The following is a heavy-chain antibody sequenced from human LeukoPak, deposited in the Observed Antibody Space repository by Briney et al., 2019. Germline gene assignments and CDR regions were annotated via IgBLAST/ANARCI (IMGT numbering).Heavy chain of an antibody. V-gene: IGHV3-20*04. Sequence: GGSLRLSCAASGFTFDDYGMSWVRQAPGKGLEWVSGINWNGGSTGYADSVKGRSTISRDNAKNSLYLQMNSLRAEDTALYYCARVIQYYYDSKGYFDYWGQGTLVTVSS. CDR2: INWNGGST. D-gene: IGHD3-22*01. CDR1: GFTFDDYG. CDR3: ARVIQYYYDSKGYFDY. J-gene: IGHJ4*02.